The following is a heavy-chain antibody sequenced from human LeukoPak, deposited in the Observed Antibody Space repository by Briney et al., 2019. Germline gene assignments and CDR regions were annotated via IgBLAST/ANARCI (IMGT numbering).Heavy chain of an antibody. V-gene: IGHV3-7*01. J-gene: IGHJ4*02. D-gene: IGHD6-13*01. CDR2: IKQDGSEK. CDR3: ARSQQVATFDY. CDR1: GFTFSSYA. Sequence: GGSLRLSCAASGFTFSSYAMSWVRQAPGKGLEWVANIKQDGSEKYYVDSVKGRFTISRDNAKNSLYLQMNSLRAEDTAVYYCARSQQVATFDYWGQGTLVTVSS.